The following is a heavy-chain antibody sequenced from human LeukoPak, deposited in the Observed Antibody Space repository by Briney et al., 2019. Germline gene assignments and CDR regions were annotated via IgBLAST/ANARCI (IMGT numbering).Heavy chain of an antibody. J-gene: IGHJ2*01. CDR3: ARALRYFDL. V-gene: IGHV3-33*01. CDR2: IWYDGSNK. Sequence: PGRSLRLSCAASGFTFSSYVMHWVRQAPGKGLEWVAVIWYDGSNKYYADSVKGRFTISRDNSKNTLYLQMNSLRAEDTAVYYCARALRYFDLWGRGTLVTVSS. CDR1: GFTFSSYV.